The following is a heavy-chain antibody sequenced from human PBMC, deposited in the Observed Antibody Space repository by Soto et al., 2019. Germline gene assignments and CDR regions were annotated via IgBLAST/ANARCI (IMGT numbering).Heavy chain of an antibody. V-gene: IGHV4-39*01. D-gene: IGHD3-10*01. CDR2: VYYNENT. Sequence: QLQLQESGPGLVRPSETLSLTWTVSGGSISSFAYYWGWIRQPLGKGLEWIGTVYYNENTYYNPSLKSRVTISVDTAKNQFSLNLRSVTAADTAIYFCARRERYYGSPGWFDPWGQGTLVTVSS. CDR1: GGSISSFAYY. CDR3: ARRERYYGSPGWFDP. J-gene: IGHJ5*02.